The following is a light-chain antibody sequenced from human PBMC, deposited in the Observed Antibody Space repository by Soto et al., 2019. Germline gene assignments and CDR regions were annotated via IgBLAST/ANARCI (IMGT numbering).Light chain of an antibody. Sequence: QSVLTQPPSASGSPGQSVTISCSGDCGDVGAYDYVSWYQQHPGKAPKLLIYEVFRRPSGVPDRFSGSKSGNTASLTVSGLQAEDESDYYCSSYAVNYNLVFGGGTKLTVL. J-gene: IGLJ3*02. CDR2: EVF. V-gene: IGLV2-8*01. CDR1: CGDVGAYDY. CDR3: SSYAVNYNLV.